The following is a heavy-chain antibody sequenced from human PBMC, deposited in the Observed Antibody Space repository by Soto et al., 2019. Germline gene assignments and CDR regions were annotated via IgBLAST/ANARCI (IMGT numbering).Heavy chain of an antibody. CDR2: ISISSSYI. D-gene: IGHD3-22*01. J-gene: IGHJ4*02. Sequence: EVQLVESGGGLVKPGGSVRLSCAASGFTSSTDKMNWLRQAPGKGLEWVSSISISSSYIYYADSVKGRFTISSDNAKNSLYLQMNSLRAEDTAVYYCASHPRDSSGYWYYFEYWGQGTLVTVSS. CDR1: GFTSSTDK. CDR3: ASHPRDSSGYWYYFEY. V-gene: IGHV3-21*01.